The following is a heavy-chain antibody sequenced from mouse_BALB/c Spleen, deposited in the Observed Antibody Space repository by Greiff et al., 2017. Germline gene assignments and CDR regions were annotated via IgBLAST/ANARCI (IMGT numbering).Heavy chain of an antibody. CDR3: AKSRHYYGYESTDFDY. Sequence: QVQLQQSGAELVRPGVSVKISCKGSGYTFTDYAMHWVKQSHAKSLEWIGVISTYYGDASYNQKFKGKATMTVDKSSSTAYMELASLTSEDSAIYYCAKSRHYYGYESTDFDYWGQGTTLTVSS. CDR1: GYTFTDYA. CDR2: ISTYYGDA. J-gene: IGHJ2*01. D-gene: IGHD1-2*01. V-gene: IGHV1S137*01.